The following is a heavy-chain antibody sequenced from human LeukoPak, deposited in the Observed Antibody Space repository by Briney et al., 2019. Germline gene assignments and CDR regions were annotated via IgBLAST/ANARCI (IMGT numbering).Heavy chain of an antibody. V-gene: IGHV4-61*01. D-gene: IGHD3-22*01. CDR2: IYYSGST. CDR1: GGSVSSGSYY. CDR3: ARGGTYYYDSSGYYPGP. Sequence: SETLSLTCTVSGGSVSSGSYYWSWIRQPPGKGLEGIGYIYYSGSTNYNPSLKSRVTISVDTSKNQFSLKLSSVTAADTAVYYCARGGTYYYDSSGYYPGPWGQGTLVTVSS. J-gene: IGHJ5*02.